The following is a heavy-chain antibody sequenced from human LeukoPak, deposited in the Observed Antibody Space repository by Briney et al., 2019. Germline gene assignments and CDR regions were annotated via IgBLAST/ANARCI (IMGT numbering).Heavy chain of an antibody. CDR3: ARAGDMSSGYSDAFDI. V-gene: IGHV3-13*01. CDR1: GFTFSSYD. D-gene: IGHD3-22*01. Sequence: GGSLRLSCVASGFTFSSYDMHWVRHATGKGLEWVSAIGTAGDTYYPGSVKGRFTISRENAKNSLYLQMNSLRAGDTAVYYCARAGDMSSGYSDAFDIWGQGTMVTVSS. CDR2: IGTAGDT. J-gene: IGHJ3*02.